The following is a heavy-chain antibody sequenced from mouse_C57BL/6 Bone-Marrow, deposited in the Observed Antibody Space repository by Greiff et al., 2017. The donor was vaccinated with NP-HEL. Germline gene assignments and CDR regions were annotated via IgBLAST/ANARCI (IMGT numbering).Heavy chain of an antibody. Sequence: VQRVESGAELARPGASVKLSCKASGYTFTSYGISWVKQRTGQGLEWIGEIYPRSGNTYYNEKFKGKATLTADKSSSTAYMELRSLTSEDSAVYFCAPSGSSLYYYAMDYWGQGTSVTVSS. CDR3: APSGSSLYYYAMDY. CDR1: GYTFTSYG. CDR2: IYPRSGNT. J-gene: IGHJ4*01. V-gene: IGHV1-81*01. D-gene: IGHD1-1*01.